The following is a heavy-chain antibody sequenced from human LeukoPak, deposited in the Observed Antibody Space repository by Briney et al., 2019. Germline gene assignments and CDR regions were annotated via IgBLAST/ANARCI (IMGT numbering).Heavy chain of an antibody. D-gene: IGHD1-26*01. J-gene: IGHJ4*02. CDR3: AKEGGVGATLTPGSLNY. Sequence: PGRSLRLSCAASGFTFSSYGMHWVRQAPGKGLEWVAIIWYDGSNKHYADSVKGRFTISRDNSKNTLYLQMNSLRDEDTAVYYCAKEGGVGATLTPGSLNYWGQGTLVTVSS. CDR1: GFTFSSYG. V-gene: IGHV3-33*06. CDR2: IWYDGSNK.